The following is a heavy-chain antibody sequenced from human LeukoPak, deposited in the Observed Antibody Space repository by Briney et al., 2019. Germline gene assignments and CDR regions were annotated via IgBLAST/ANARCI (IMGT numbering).Heavy chain of an antibody. J-gene: IGHJ4*02. D-gene: IGHD5-24*01. V-gene: IGHV4-59*01. CDR1: GGSIINYY. Sequence: SETLSLTCTASGGSIINYYWSWIRQPPGKGLEWIGYVHYSGSTKYNPSLKSRLTISVDTSNNHFSLRLSSVTAADTAVYFCARVHPDGYSAYWGQGILVTVSS. CDR3: ARVHPDGYSAY. CDR2: VHYSGST.